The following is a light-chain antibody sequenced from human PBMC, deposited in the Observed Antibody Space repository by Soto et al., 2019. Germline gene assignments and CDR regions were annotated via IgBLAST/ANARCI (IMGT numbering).Light chain of an antibody. CDR3: QQYDWPPIT. V-gene: IGKV3-15*01. Sequence: EIMMTQSPVTLSVSPGERATLSCRASQSVSNNLAWYQQKPGQAPRLLIYYASTRATGIPARFSGSGSGTEFTLTISSLQSEDFALYYCQQYDWPPITFGQGTRLEIK. J-gene: IGKJ5*01. CDR1: QSVSNN. CDR2: YAS.